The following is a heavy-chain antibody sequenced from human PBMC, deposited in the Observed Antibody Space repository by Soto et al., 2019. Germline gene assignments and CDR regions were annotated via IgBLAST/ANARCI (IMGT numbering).Heavy chain of an antibody. J-gene: IGHJ4*02. CDR3: ARIRPYYYDSSGYYYFDY. CDR2: IDWDDDK. V-gene: IGHV2-70*11. Sequence: SGPTLVKPTQTLTLTCTFSGFSLSTSGMCVSWIRQPPGKALEWLARIDWDDDKYYSTSLKTRLTISKDTSKNQVVLTMTNMDPVDTATYYCARIRPYYYDSSGYYYFDYWGQGTLVTVSS. CDR1: GFSLSTSGMC. D-gene: IGHD3-22*01.